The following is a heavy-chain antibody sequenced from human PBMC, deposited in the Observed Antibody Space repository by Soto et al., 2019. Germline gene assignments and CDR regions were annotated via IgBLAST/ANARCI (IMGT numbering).Heavy chain of an antibody. V-gene: IGHV3-23*01. CDR3: AKVGIGMFSHKHHFEH. J-gene: IGHJ4*02. Sequence: GGSLRLSCTASGFTFSSFGMAWVRQAPGKGLEWVSAISGSGDSSYYADSVKGRFTISRGNPNNTLYLQMNSLRAEDTAVYYCAKVGIGMFSHKHHFEHWGQGTQVTVSS. D-gene: IGHD2-2*03. CDR2: ISGSGDSS. CDR1: GFTFSSFG.